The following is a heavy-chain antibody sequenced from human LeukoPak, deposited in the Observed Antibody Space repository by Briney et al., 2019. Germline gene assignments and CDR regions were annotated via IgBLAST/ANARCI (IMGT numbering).Heavy chain of an antibody. Sequence: GESLRLTCAASGFTFSSYSMNWVRQAPGKGLEWVSHITASGTAMFYADSVKGCFTISRDNAKNSLYLQMNSLRDEDTAVYYCASSGSYRFDYWGQGTLVTVSS. J-gene: IGHJ4*02. CDR1: GFTFSSYS. D-gene: IGHD1-26*01. V-gene: IGHV3-48*02. CDR3: ASSGSYRFDY. CDR2: ITASGTAM.